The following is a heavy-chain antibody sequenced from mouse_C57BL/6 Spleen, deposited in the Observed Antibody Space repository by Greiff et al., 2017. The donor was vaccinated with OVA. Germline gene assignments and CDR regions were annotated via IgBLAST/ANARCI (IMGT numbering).Heavy chain of an antibody. CDR3: ARSLNYSNFWFAY. CDR2: IDPEDGET. J-gene: IGHJ3*01. V-gene: IGHV14-2*01. Sequence: VQLQQSGAELVKPGASVKLSCTASGFNIQDYYMHWVKQRPEQGLEWIGRIDPEDGETKYAPKFQGKATITADTSSNTAYLQLSSLTSEDTAGYYCARSLNYSNFWFAYWGQGTLVTVSA. CDR1: GFNIQDYY. D-gene: IGHD2-5*01.